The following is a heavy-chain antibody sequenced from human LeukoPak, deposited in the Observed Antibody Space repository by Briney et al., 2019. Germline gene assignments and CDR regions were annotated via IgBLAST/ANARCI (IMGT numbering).Heavy chain of an antibody. J-gene: IGHJ5*02. V-gene: IGHV1-2*02. CDR1: GYTFSGYY. CDR3: ARVGTDGLNWFDP. Sequence: ASVNVSCKASGYTFSGYYVHWVRQAPGHGLECMGWINPNSGGTNYAQKFQGRVTMTRDTSISTAYMELSRLRSDDTAVYYCARVGTDGLNWFDPWGQGTLVTVSS. CDR2: INPNSGGT. D-gene: IGHD7-27*01.